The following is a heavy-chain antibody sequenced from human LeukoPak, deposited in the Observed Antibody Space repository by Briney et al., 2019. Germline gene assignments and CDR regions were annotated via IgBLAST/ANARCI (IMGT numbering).Heavy chain of an antibody. CDR1: EFTFSNHR. D-gene: IGHD5-18*01. CDR2: IKEDGSET. Sequence: GGSLRLSCAVSEFTFSNHRMTWVRQAPGKGLEWVANIKEDGSETFYVDSVKGRFIISRDNARNSLYLQMNSLRAEDTAVYYCARDGPTAYFDYWGQGTLVTVSS. J-gene: IGHJ4*02. V-gene: IGHV3-7*01. CDR3: ARDGPTAYFDY.